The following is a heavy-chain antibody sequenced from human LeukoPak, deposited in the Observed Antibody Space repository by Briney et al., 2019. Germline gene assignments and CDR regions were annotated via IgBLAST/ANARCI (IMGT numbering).Heavy chain of an antibody. CDR2: INPSGGST. CDR3: ARSDTVTTLDY. Sequence: GASVKVSCKASGYTFTSYYTHWVRQAPGQGLEWMGIINPSGGSTSYAQKFQGGVTMTRDTSTSTVYMELSSLRSEDTAVYYCARSDTVTTLDYWGQGTLVTVSS. D-gene: IGHD4-17*01. CDR1: GYTFTSYY. V-gene: IGHV1-46*01. J-gene: IGHJ4*02.